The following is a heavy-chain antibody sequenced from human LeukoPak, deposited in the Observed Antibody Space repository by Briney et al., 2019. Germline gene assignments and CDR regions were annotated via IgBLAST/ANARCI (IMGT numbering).Heavy chain of an antibody. J-gene: IGHJ4*02. D-gene: IGHD6-19*01. CDR1: GYSFTSYW. CDR2: IYPGDSDT. V-gene: IGHV5-51*01. Sequence: MHGESLKISCKGSGYSFTSYWIGWVRQMPGKGLEWMGIIYPGDSDTRYSPSFQGQVTISADKSISTAYLQWSSLKASDTAMYYCARQNGYSSGWYEAPYYFDYWGQGTLVTVSS. CDR3: ARQNGYSSGWYEAPYYFDY.